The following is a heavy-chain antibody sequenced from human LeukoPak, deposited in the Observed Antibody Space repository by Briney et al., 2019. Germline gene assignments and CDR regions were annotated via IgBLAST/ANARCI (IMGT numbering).Heavy chain of an antibody. CDR1: GFTFSSYW. V-gene: IGHV3-74*01. D-gene: IGHD3-10*01. Sequence: GGSLRLSCAASGFTFSSYWMHWVRQAPGKGLVWVSRLNSDGSSTGYADSVKGRFTISRDNAKNTLYLQMDSLRAEDTAEYYCAGGGYYVTGTYDYWGQGTLVTVSS. CDR2: LNSDGSST. CDR3: AGGGYYVTGTYDY. J-gene: IGHJ4*02.